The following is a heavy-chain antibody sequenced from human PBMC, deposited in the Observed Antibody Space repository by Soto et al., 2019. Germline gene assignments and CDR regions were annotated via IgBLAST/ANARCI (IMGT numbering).Heavy chain of an antibody. J-gene: IGHJ6*02. CDR2: ISYDGSKK. CDR3: ARGLMGYCSGGSCYYGMDV. V-gene: IGHV3-30-3*01. CDR1: GFTFSNYD. Sequence: GGSLRLSFAGSGFTFSNYDMNWVRQAPGKGLEWVAVISYDGSKKFYADSVKGRFTFSRDNSKNTLYLQMNSLRPEDTAVYYCARGLMGYCSGGSCYYGMDVWGQGTTVTVSS. D-gene: IGHD2-15*01.